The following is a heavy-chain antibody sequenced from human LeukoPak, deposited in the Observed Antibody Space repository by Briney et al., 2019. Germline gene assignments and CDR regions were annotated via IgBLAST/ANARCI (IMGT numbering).Heavy chain of an antibody. J-gene: IGHJ3*02. Sequence: GASVKVSCKASGYTFTGYYMHWVRQAPGQGLEWMGWINPNSGGTNYAQKLQGRVTMTTDTSTSTAYMELRSLRSDDTAVYYCAREHGGSPTHAFDIWGQGTMVTVSS. CDR2: INPNSGGT. CDR1: GYTFTGYY. V-gene: IGHV1-2*02. CDR3: AREHGGSPTHAFDI. D-gene: IGHD1-26*01.